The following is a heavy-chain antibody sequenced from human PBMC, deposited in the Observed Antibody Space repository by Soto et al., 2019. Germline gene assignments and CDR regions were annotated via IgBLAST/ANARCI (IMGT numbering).Heavy chain of an antibody. Sequence: QVQLVQSGAEVKMPGASVKVSCKASGFTFSSYAIHWVRQAPGQGLEWMGWINAGNGETKYSQRFQGRVTITRDTSASTAYVALSSLRAEDTAVYYCAPAAAVNPFGYWGQGTLVTVSS. CDR3: APAAAVNPFGY. CDR1: GFTFSSYA. J-gene: IGHJ4*02. CDR2: INAGNGET. D-gene: IGHD6-13*01. V-gene: IGHV1-3*01.